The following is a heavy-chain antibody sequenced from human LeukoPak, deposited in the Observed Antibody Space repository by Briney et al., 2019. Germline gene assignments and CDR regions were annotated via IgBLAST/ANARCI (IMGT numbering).Heavy chain of an antibody. D-gene: IGHD4-17*01. Sequence: GGSLRLSCAASGFTFSSYWMHWVRQAPGKGLVWVSRINSDGSSTSYADSVKGRFTISRDNAKNSLYLQMNSLRAEDTAVYYCARTTVTTGRTNWFDPWGQGTLVTVSS. CDR1: GFTFSSYW. CDR2: INSDGSST. V-gene: IGHV3-74*01. J-gene: IGHJ5*02. CDR3: ARTTVTTGRTNWFDP.